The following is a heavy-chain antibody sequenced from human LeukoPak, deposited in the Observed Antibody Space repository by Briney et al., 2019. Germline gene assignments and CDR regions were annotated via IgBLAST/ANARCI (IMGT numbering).Heavy chain of an antibody. Sequence: ASVKVSCKASGYTFTGYYMHWVRQAPGQGLEWMGWINPNSGGTNYAQKFQGRVTMTRDTSISTAYMELSRLRSDDTAVYYCARDKANYYGSGSYQNTLDYWGQGTLVTVSS. J-gene: IGHJ4*02. CDR1: GYTFTGYY. D-gene: IGHD3-10*01. CDR2: INPNSGGT. CDR3: ARDKANYYGSGSYQNTLDY. V-gene: IGHV1-2*02.